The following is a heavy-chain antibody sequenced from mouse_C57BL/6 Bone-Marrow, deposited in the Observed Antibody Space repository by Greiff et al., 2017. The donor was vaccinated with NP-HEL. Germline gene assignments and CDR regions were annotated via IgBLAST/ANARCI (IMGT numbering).Heavy chain of an antibody. D-gene: IGHD2-3*01. CDR3: ARSDGFPYYYAMDY. V-gene: IGHV1-69*01. J-gene: IGHJ4*01. CDR1: GYTFTSYW. Sequence: QVQLQQPGAELVMPGASVKLSCKASGYTFTSYWMHWVKQRPGQGLEWIGEIDPSDSYTNYNQKFKGKSTLTVDKSSSKDYMQLSRLTSEDSAVYYWARSDGFPYYYAMDYWGQGTSVTVSS. CDR2: IDPSDSYT.